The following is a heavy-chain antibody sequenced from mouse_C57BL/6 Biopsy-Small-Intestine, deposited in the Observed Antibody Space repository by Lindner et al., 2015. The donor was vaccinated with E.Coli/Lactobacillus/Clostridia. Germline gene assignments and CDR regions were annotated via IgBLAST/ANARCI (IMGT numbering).Heavy chain of an antibody. J-gene: IGHJ4*01. CDR1: GGTFNNYA. V-gene: IGHV1-81*01. D-gene: IGHD4-1*01. CDR3: ARSIGIATPNFDY. Sequence: SVKVSCKASGGTFNNYAINWVRQAPGQGLEWMGGIIPIFGTANYAQKFQGRVTITADKSTSTVYMELISLRSDDTVVYYCARSIGIATPNFDYWGQGTLVTASS. CDR2: IIPIFGTA.